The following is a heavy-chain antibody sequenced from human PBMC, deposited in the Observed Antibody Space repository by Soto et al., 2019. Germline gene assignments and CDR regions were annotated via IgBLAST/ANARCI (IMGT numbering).Heavy chain of an antibody. CDR3: ARDKYSSSWFFDR. J-gene: IGHJ4*02. Sequence: QVQLHESGPGRVKPSETLSLTCDVSGASISSGNWWSWVRQSPDKGLEWIGEIYHNGNRNYIPSSKSQATISVDTAKDQFTLELTSVTVADTATYYCARDKYSSSWFFDRWGQGIQVTVSS. CDR2: IYHNGNR. V-gene: IGHV4-4*02. D-gene: IGHD6-13*01. CDR1: GASISSGNW.